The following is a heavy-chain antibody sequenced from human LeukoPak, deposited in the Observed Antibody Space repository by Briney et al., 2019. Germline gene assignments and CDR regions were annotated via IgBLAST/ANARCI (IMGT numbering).Heavy chain of an antibody. CDR3: ARDSSTSPNWFDP. CDR1: GYTFTSYY. D-gene: IGHD2-2*01. J-gene: IGHJ5*02. Sequence: GASVTVSYKASGYTFTSYYKNWVLQAPGQRLESIGIINPSGGSTSYAQKFQGRVTMTRDMSTSTVYMELSSLRSEDTAVYYCARDSSTSPNWFDPWGQGTLVTVSS. CDR2: INPSGGST. V-gene: IGHV1-46*01.